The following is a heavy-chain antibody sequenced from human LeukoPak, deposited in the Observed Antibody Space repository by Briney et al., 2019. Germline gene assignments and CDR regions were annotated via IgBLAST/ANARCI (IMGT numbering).Heavy chain of an antibody. D-gene: IGHD3-10*01. CDR2: IYHSGST. J-gene: IGHJ4*02. V-gene: IGHV4-38-2*02. CDR3: ARGFSESTPGGFDY. CDR1: GYSISSGYY. Sequence: SETLSLTCTVSGYSISSGYYWGWIRQPPGKGLEWIGSIYHSGSTYYNPSLKSRVSIPVDMSKNQFSLQLNSVTPEDTAVYYCARGFSESTPGGFDYWGQGTLVTVSS.